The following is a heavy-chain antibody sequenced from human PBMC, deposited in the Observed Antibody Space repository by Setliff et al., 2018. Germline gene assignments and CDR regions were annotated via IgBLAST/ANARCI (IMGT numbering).Heavy chain of an antibody. CDR1: GGSISSSSYY. Sequence: SETLSLTCTVSGGSISSSSYYWGWIRQPPGKGLEWIGSIYYSGSTYYNPSLKSRVTISVDTSKSQFSLNLSSVTAADTAVYYCARIAYGSGSYYFDYWGQGTLVTVSS. CDR2: IYYSGST. CDR3: ARIAYGSGSYYFDY. D-gene: IGHD3-10*01. V-gene: IGHV4-39*01. J-gene: IGHJ4*02.